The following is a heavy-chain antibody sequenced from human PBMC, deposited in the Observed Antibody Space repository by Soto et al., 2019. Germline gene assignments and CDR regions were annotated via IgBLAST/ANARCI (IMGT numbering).Heavy chain of an antibody. D-gene: IGHD3-22*01. CDR1: GGSISSGDYY. V-gene: IGHV4-30-4*01. J-gene: IGHJ4*02. Sequence: SETLSLTCTVSGGSISSGDYYWSWIRQPPGKGLEWIGYIYYSGSTYYNPSLKSRVTISVDTSKNQFSLKLNSVTAADTAVYYCARVSNYDSSRDSWGQGTLVTVSS. CDR2: IYYSGST. CDR3: ARVSNYDSSRDS.